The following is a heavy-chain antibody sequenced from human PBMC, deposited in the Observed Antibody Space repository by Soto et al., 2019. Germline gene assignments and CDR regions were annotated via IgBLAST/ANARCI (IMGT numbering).Heavy chain of an antibody. J-gene: IGHJ6*02. CDR3: ARGGYYDNVWGKLSDYGLDV. CDR2: IYHSGST. D-gene: IGHD3-16*01. Sequence: SETLSLTCAVSGGSISSGGYSWSWIRQPPGKGLECIGYIYHSGSTYYNPSLKSRVTISVDRSKNQFSLKLSSVTSADTAVYYCARGGYYDNVWGKLSDYGLDVWGQGTTVTVSS. V-gene: IGHV4-30-2*01. CDR1: GGSISSGGYS.